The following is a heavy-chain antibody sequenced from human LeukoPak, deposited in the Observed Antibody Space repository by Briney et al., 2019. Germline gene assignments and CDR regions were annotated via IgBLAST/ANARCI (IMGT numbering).Heavy chain of an antibody. J-gene: IGHJ6*03. Sequence: PGGSLRLSCAASGFTVSSNYMSWVRQAPGKGLEWVSVIYSGGSTYYADSVKGRFTISRDNSKNTLYLQMNSLRAEDTAVYYCARLLEPATGYYMDVWGKGTTVTISS. D-gene: IGHD5-24*01. CDR1: GFTVSSNY. CDR2: IYSGGST. CDR3: ARLLEPATGYYMDV. V-gene: IGHV3-53*01.